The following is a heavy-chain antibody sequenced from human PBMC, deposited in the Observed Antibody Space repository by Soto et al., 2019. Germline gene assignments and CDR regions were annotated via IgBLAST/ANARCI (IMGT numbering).Heavy chain of an antibody. D-gene: IGHD2-15*01. V-gene: IGHV1-69*01. Sequence: QVQLVQSGAEVKKPGSSVKVSCKASGGTFSSYAISWVRQAPGQGLEWMGGIIPIFGTANYAQKFQGRVTITAVESTSTAYMELSSLRSEDTDVYYCARSHPRVYCSGGSYYDYYDYGMDVWGQGTKVTVSS. CDR1: GGTFSSYA. CDR3: ARSHPRVYCSGGSYYDYYDYGMDV. J-gene: IGHJ6*02. CDR2: IIPIFGTA.